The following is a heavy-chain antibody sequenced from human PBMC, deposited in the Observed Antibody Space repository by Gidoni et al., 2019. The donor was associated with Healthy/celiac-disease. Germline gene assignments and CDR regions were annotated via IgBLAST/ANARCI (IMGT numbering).Heavy chain of an antibody. D-gene: IGHD3-22*01. V-gene: IGHV1-58*01. CDR1: GFTFTSSA. CDR2: IVVGSGNT. J-gene: IGHJ6*02. Sequence: QMQLVQSGPEVKKPGTSVKVSCKASGFTFTSSAVQWVRQARGQRLEWIGWIVVGSGNTNYAQKFQERVTITRDMSTSTAYMELSSLRSEDTAVYYCAAVVYEYYYDSSGYYGMDVWGQGTTVTVSS. CDR3: AAVVYEYYYDSSGYYGMDV.